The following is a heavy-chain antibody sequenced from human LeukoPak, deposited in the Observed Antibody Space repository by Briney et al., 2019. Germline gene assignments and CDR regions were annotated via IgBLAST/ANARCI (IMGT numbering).Heavy chain of an antibody. Sequence: SETLSLTCAVYGGSFSGYYWSWIRQPPGKGLEWIGEINHSGSTNYNPSLKSRVTISVDTSKNQFSLKLSSVTAADTAVYYCARGWPGGAAYYWGQGTLVTVSS. CDR1: GGSFSGYY. D-gene: IGHD3-16*01. CDR2: INHSGST. V-gene: IGHV4-34*01. J-gene: IGHJ4*02. CDR3: ARGWPGGAAYY.